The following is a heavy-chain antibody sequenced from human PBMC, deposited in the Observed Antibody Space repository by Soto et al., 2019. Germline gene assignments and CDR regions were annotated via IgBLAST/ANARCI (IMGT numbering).Heavy chain of an antibody. CDR3: APARFAGGRDWFDP. CDR2: IYWNDDK. J-gene: IGHJ5*02. V-gene: IGHV2-5*01. Sequence: KESGPTLVKPTQTLTLTCTFSGFSLSTSGVGVGWIRQPPGKALEWLALIYWNDDKRYSPSLKSRLTITKDTSKNQVVLTMTNMGPGETATYYLAPARFAGGRDWFDPWGQGTLVTVSS. D-gene: IGHD3-16*01. CDR1: GFSLSTSGVG.